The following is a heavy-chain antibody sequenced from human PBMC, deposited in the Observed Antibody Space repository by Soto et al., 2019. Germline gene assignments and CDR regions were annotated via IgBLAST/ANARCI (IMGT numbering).Heavy chain of an antibody. D-gene: IGHD3-22*01. CDR3: ARMDGSGYYGSYFDY. CDR1: GFTFSSYA. Sequence: GGSLRLSCAASGFTFSSYAMHWVRKAPGKGLEWVAIISYDGSNKYYADSVKGRFTISRDNSKSTLFLQMNSLRAEDTAVYYCARMDGSGYYGSYFDYWGQGTLVTVSS. V-gene: IGHV3-30-3*01. CDR2: ISYDGSNK. J-gene: IGHJ4*02.